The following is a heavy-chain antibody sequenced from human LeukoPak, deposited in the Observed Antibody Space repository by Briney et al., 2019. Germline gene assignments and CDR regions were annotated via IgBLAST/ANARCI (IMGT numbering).Heavy chain of an antibody. Sequence: GGSLRLSCAASGFTFSSYDMSWVRQARGKGLEWVSPLSYSGGSTYYADSVKGRFTISRDNSKNTLYLQMNSLRAEDTAGYYCAKVQGTVTTRGYFDYWGQGTLVTVSS. J-gene: IGHJ4*02. V-gene: IGHV3-23*01. CDR1: GFTFSSYD. D-gene: IGHD4-17*01. CDR3: AKVQGTVTTRGYFDY. CDR2: LSYSGGST.